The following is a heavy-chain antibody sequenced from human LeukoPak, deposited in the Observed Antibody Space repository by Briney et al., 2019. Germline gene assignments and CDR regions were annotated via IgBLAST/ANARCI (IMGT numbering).Heavy chain of an antibody. CDR1: GGSISSGDYY. Sequence: SETLSLTCTVSGGSISSGDYYWSWIRQPPGKGLEWIGYIYYSGSTYYNPSLKSRVTISVDTSKNQFSLKLSSVTAADTAVYYCAIGRRMDTAMVEGYYFDYWGRGTLVTVSS. J-gene: IGHJ4*02. CDR3: AIGRRMDTAMVEGYYFDY. V-gene: IGHV4-30-4*01. CDR2: IYYSGST. D-gene: IGHD5-18*01.